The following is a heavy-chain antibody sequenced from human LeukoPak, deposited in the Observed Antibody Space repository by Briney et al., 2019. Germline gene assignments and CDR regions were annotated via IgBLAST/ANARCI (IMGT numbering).Heavy chain of an antibody. CDR3: AREAVADHFDY. CDR1: GFTFSSYW. V-gene: IGHV3-7*03. CDR2: IKQDGSEK. D-gene: IGHD6-19*01. Sequence: GGSLRLSCEASGFTFSSYWMSWVRQAPGKGLEWVANIKQDGSEKYYVDSVKGRFTISRDNAKNSLYLQMNSLRAEDTAVYYCAREAVADHFDYWGQGTLVTVSS. J-gene: IGHJ4*02.